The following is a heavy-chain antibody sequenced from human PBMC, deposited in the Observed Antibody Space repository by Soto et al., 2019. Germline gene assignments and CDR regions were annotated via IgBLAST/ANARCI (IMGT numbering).Heavy chain of an antibody. J-gene: IGHJ6*02. CDR2: ISWNSGTI. V-gene: IGHV3-9*01. CDR1: GFSFDDYA. CDR3: AKSTGGTANGMGV. D-gene: IGHD2-8*02. Sequence: EVQVVESGGGLVQPGRSLRLSCAASGFSFDDYAMHWVRPAPGKGLEWVSGISWNSGTIGYADSVKGRFTISRDNAKNSLYLQMNSLRAEDTALYYCAKSTGGTANGMGVWGQGTTVTVSS.